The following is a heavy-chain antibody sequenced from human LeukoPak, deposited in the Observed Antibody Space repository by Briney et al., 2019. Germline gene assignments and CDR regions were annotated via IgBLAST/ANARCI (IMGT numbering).Heavy chain of an antibody. CDR1: GFTFSSYS. Sequence: QPGGSLRLSCAASGFTFSSYSMNWVRQAPGKGLEWVSYISSSSSTIYYADSVKGRFTISRDNAKNSLYLQMNSLRAEDTAVYYCARVLLVGIDDYWGQGTLVTVSS. J-gene: IGHJ4*02. CDR2: ISSSSSTI. CDR3: ARVLLVGIDDY. V-gene: IGHV3-48*01. D-gene: IGHD1-26*01.